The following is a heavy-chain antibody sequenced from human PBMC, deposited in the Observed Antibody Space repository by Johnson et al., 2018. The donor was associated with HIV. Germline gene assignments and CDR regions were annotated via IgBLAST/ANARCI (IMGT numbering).Heavy chain of an antibody. Sequence: VQLVESGGGVVQPGRSLRLSCAASGFTFDDYAMHWVRQAPGKGLEWVSGINWNGGSTGYADSVKGRFTISRDNAQNSMYLQMNSLKSEDTAVYYCCKFVGYCSGGGCYTPGDIWGRGTMVTVSS. CDR3: CKFVGYCSGGGCYTPGDI. D-gene: IGHD2-15*01. CDR2: INWNGGST. V-gene: IGHV3-20*04. CDR1: GFTFDDYA. J-gene: IGHJ3*02.